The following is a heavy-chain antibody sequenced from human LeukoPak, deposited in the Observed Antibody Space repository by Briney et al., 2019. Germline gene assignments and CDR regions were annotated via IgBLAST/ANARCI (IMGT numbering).Heavy chain of an antibody. J-gene: IGHJ5*01. V-gene: IGHV3-30*03. CDR2: ISYDGSNK. CDR3: ARVAVSGPTGWFDS. Sequence: GGSLGLSCAASGFTFSSYGMHWVRQAPGKGLEWVAVISYDGSNKYYADSVKGRFTISRDNVDNVVYLEMNSLGAEDTATYYCARVAVSGPTGWFDSWGQGTLVIVSS. CDR1: GFTFSSYG. D-gene: IGHD2-8*02.